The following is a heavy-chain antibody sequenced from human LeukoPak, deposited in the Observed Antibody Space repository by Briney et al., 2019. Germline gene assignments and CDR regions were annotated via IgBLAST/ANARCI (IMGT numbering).Heavy chain of an antibody. V-gene: IGHV4-34*01. J-gene: IGHJ6*03. D-gene: IGHD2-2*01. CDR2: INHSGST. Sequence: PSETLSLTCAVYGGSFSGYYWSWIRQPPGKGLEWIGEINHSGSTNYNPSLKSRVTISVDTSKNQFSLKLSSVTAADTAVYYCARLRGKYCSSTSCVHYYMDVWGKGTTVTVSS. CDR3: ARLRGKYCSSTSCVHYYMDV. CDR1: GGSFSGYY.